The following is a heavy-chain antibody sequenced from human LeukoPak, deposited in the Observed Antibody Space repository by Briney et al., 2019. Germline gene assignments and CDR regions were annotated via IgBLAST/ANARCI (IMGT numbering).Heavy chain of an antibody. CDR2: IIPILGIA. CDR1: GGTFSSYA. J-gene: IGHJ4*02. V-gene: IGHV1-69*04. Sequence: SVKVSCKASGGTFSSYAISWVRQAPGQGLEWMGRIIPILGIANYAQKFQGRVTITADKSTSTAYMELSSLRSEDTAVYYCASPNYYDSSGRGYWGQGTLVTVSS. CDR3: ASPNYYDSSGRGY. D-gene: IGHD3-22*01.